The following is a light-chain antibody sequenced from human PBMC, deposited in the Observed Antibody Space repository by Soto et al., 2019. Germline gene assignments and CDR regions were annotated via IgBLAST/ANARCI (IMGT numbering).Light chain of an antibody. CDR2: DAT. CDR1: QSINRW. Sequence: EIQLTQSSFNLFSTVGTGADRTLRASQSINRWLAWYQQKPGKAPKVLIWDATTLHRGVSSRFSGSGFGTEFTLTISSLQPDDFATYYCQQYNDYSTWTFGRGTRLEIK. J-gene: IGKJ5*01. CDR3: QQYNDYSTWT. V-gene: IGKV1-5*01.